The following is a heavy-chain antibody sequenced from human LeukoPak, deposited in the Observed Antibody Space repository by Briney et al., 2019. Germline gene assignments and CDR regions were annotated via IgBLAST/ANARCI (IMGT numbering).Heavy chain of an antibody. J-gene: IGHJ4*02. CDR2: IDSDGSSA. Sequence: GGSLRLSRGASGFTFSTYWMHWVRQAPGKGLVWVSHIDSDGSSATFGDSAKGRFTISRDNSKNMVYLQMNSLRADDTAIYYCARGTATTAGIDYWGQGALVTVSS. CDR1: GFTFSTYW. CDR3: ARGTATTAGIDY. V-gene: IGHV3-74*01. D-gene: IGHD6-13*01.